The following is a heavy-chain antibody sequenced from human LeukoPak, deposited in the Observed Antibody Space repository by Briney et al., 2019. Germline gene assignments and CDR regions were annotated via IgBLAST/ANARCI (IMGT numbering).Heavy chain of an antibody. CDR3: ARTKCGGDCYLLYYYGMDV. CDR1: GYTFTSYG. J-gene: IGHJ6*02. D-gene: IGHD2-21*02. V-gene: IGHV1-18*01. Sequence: GASVKVSCKASGYTFTSYGISWVRQAPGQGLEWMGWISAYNGNTNYAQKLQGRVTMTTDTSTSTAYMELRSLRSDDTAVYYCARTKCGGDCYLLYYYGMDVWGQGTTVTVSS. CDR2: ISAYNGNT.